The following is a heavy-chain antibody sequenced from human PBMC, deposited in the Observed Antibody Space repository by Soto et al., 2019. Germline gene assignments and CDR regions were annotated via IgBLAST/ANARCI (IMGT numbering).Heavy chain of an antibody. Sequence: GGSLRLSCAASGFTFSSYDMHWVRQATGKGLEWVSAISGSGGSTYYADSVKGRFTISRDNSKNTLYLQMNSLRAEDTAVYYCAKYRIGYDSSGSRYFDYWGQGTLVTVSS. V-gene: IGHV3-23*01. J-gene: IGHJ4*02. CDR3: AKYRIGYDSSGSRYFDY. CDR2: ISGSGGST. CDR1: GFTFSSYD. D-gene: IGHD3-22*01.